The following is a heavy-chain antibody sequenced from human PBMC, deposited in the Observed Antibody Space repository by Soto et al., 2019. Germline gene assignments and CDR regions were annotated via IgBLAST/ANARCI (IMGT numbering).Heavy chain of an antibody. Sequence: SETLSLTCTVSGGSISRYYWTWIRHAPGKGLECIGYIHYSGSTTYNPSLKSRVTMSVDTSKNQFSLRLTSVTRTDTAVYYCARDSGWAYSLDYWGQGALVTVSS. CDR2: IHYSGST. D-gene: IGHD6-19*01. J-gene: IGHJ4*02. CDR1: GGSISRYY. V-gene: IGHV4-59*01. CDR3: ARDSGWAYSLDY.